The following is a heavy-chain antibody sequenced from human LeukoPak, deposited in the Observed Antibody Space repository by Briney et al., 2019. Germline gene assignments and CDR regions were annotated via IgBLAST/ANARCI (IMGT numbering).Heavy chain of an antibody. V-gene: IGHV4-39*07. D-gene: IGHD3-10*01. Sequence: SETLSLTCTVSGGSIGSSSYYWGWIRQPPGKGLEWIGSIYYSGSTYYNPSLKSRVTISVDTSKNQFSLKLNSVTAADTAVYYCARTQSESITMVDVVYYYYYYMDVWGKGTTVTVSS. J-gene: IGHJ6*03. CDR3: ARTQSESITMVDVVYYYYYYMDV. CDR1: GGSIGSSSYY. CDR2: IYYSGST.